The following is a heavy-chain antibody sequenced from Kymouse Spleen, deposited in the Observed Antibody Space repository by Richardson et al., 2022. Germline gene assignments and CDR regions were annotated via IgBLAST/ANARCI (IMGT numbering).Heavy chain of an antibody. D-gene: IGHD2-15*01. CDR2: ISSSSSYI. CDR1: GFTFSSYS. J-gene: IGHJ6*02. V-gene: IGHV3-21*03. CDR3: ARAHCSGGSCYYYYGMDV. Sequence: EVQLVESGGGLVKPGGSLRLSCAASGFTFSSYSMNWVRQAPGKGLEWVSSISSSSSYIYYADSVKGRFTISRDNAKNSLYLQMNSLRAEDTAVYYCARAHCSGGSCYYYYGMDVWGQGTTVTVSS.